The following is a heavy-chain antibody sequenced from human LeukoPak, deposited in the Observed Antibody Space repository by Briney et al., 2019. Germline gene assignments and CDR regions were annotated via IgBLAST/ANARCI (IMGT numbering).Heavy chain of an antibody. D-gene: IGHD6-13*01. CDR3: AKGGSSSWDYFDY. CDR2: LSSGGVST. V-gene: IGHV3-23*01. J-gene: IGHJ4*02. Sequence: PGGSLRLSCVVSGLTFSSYGMSWVRQAPGKGLEWVSALSSGGVSTYYADSVKGRFTISRDISKNTLYLQMNTLRAEDAAVYHRAKGGSSSWDYFDYWGQGTLVTVSS. CDR1: GLTFSSYG.